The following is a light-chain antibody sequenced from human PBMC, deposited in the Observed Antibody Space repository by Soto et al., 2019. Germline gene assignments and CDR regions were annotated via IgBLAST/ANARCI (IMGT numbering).Light chain of an antibody. Sequence: QPVLTQPPSASGTPGQGVAISCSGSSSNMGSNTVNWYQHLPGTAPKLLIYNDNQRPSGVPDRFFGSKSGTSASLAITGLQSEDEADYYCAAWDGSLNHILFGGGTKVTVL. CDR1: SSNMGSNT. V-gene: IGLV1-44*01. CDR3: AAWDGSLNHIL. J-gene: IGLJ2*01. CDR2: NDN.